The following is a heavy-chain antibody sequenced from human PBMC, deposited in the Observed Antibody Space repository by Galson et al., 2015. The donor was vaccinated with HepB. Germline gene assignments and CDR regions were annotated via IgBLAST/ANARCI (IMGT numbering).Heavy chain of an antibody. D-gene: IGHD3-22*01. CDR2: ISYDGSNK. CDR3: AGDYYDSSGYYPNYFDY. Sequence: SLRLSCAASGFTFSSYAMHWVRQAPGKGLEWVAVISYDGSNKYYADSVKGRFTISRDNSKNTLYLQMNSLRAEDTAVYYCAGDYYDSSGYYPNYFDYWGQGTLVTVSS. J-gene: IGHJ4*02. CDR1: GFTFSSYA. V-gene: IGHV3-30-3*01.